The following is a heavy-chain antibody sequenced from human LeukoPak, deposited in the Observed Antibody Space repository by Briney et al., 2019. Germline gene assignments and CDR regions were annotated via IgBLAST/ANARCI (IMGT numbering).Heavy chain of an antibody. CDR3: ARVPSYLGVYFDY. CDR1: GGSISSGDYY. V-gene: IGHV4-30-4*01. J-gene: IGHJ4*02. CDR2: IYYSGST. D-gene: IGHD3-3*01. Sequence: PSQTLSLTCTVSGGSISSGDYYWSWIRQPPGKGLEWIGYIYYSGSTYYNPSLKSRVTISVDTSKNQFSLKLSSVTAADTAVYYCARVPSYLGVYFDYWGQGTLVTVSS.